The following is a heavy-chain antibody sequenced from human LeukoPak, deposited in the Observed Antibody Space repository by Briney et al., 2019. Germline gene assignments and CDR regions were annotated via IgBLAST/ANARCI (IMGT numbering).Heavy chain of an antibody. CDR3: ARGPYYYYYMDV. CDR2: ISAYNGNT. V-gene: IGHV1-18*01. J-gene: IGHJ6*03. Sequence: ASVKVSCKASGYTFSSYGISWVRQAPGQGLEWMGWISAYNGNTNYAQKLQGRVTVTTDTSTSTAYTELRSLRSDDTAVYYCARGPYYYYYMDVWGKGTTVTVSS. CDR1: GYTFSSYG.